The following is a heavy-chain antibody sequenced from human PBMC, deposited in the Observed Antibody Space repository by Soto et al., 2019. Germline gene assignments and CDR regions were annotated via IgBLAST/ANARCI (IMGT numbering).Heavy chain of an antibody. D-gene: IGHD3-22*01. CDR3: ARDPPDSSGAYDY. Sequence: ASVKVSCKASGGTFSSYTISWVRQAPGQGLEWMGRIIPILGIANYAQKFQGRVTITADKSTSTAYMELSSLRSGDTAVYYCARDPPDSSGAYDYWGQGTLVTVSS. CDR1: GGTFSSYT. CDR2: IIPILGIA. V-gene: IGHV1-69*04. J-gene: IGHJ4*02.